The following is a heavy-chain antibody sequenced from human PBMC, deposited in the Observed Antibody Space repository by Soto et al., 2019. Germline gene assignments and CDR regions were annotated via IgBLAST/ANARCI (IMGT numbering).Heavy chain of an antibody. CDR3: ARGGYSGSPWDAFNI. V-gene: IGHV3-33*01. CDR1: GFTFSSYG. J-gene: IGHJ3*02. CDR2: IWYDGTNE. D-gene: IGHD1-26*01. Sequence: QVQLVESGGGVVQPGRSLRLSCAASGFTFSSYGMNWVRQAPGKGLEWVAVIWYDGTNEHYADSVKGRFTISKDNSKNTLCLQMNSLRADDTAVYYCARGGYSGSPWDAFNIWGQGTMVTVSS.